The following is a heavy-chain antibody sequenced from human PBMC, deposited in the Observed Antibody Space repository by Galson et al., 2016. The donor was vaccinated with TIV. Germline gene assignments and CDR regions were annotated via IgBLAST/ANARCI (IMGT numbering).Heavy chain of an antibody. CDR1: GDIFRSYG. CDR2: IIAIFGTT. CDR3: ARGRTYFNSYMDV. Sequence: SVKVSCKASGDIFRSYGISWVRQAPGQGLEWMGGIIAIFGTTNYAQKFQGRVTITTDEPTSTVYMELSSLRSDDTAVYYCARGRTYFNSYMDVWGKGTTVTVSS. D-gene: IGHD3-9*01. J-gene: IGHJ6*03. V-gene: IGHV1-69*05.